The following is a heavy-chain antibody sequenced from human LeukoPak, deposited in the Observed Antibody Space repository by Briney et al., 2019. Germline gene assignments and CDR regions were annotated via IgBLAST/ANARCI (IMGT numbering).Heavy chain of an antibody. CDR1: GGSISSSSYY. Sequence: PPETLSLTCTVSGGSISSSSYYWGWIRQPPGKGLEWIGNVYYSGSTYYNPSLKSRVTISIDTSKKQFSLKLSSVTAADTAVYYCARLDREYCSGGSCYGGMLDYWGQGTLVTVSS. J-gene: IGHJ4*02. V-gene: IGHV4-39*01. CDR2: VYYSGST. CDR3: ARLDREYCSGGSCYGGMLDY. D-gene: IGHD2-15*01.